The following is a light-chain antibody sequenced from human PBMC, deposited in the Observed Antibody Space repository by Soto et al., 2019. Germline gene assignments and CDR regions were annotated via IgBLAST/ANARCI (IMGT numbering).Light chain of an antibody. CDR1: QSVSSY. J-gene: IGKJ5*01. V-gene: IGKV3-11*01. CDR3: QQRSNWPPIT. CDR2: DAS. Sequence: EIVLTQSPATLSLSPGERATLSCRASQSVSSYLAWYQQKPGQAPRLLIYDASNRATGIPARFGGSGSGTDFALTIRSLEPEDFAVYSCQQRSNWPPITFGQGTRLEIK.